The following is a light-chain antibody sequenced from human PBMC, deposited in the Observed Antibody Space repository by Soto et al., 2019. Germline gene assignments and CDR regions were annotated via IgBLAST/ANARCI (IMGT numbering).Light chain of an antibody. CDR2: EVS. J-gene: IGLJ2*01. CDR1: SSDVGGYNY. CDR3: SSYARNRDIL. Sequence: QSVLTQPASVSGSPGQSITISCTGTSSDVGGYNYVSWYQQHPGKAPKLMIYEVSKRPSGVPDRFSGSKSGNTASLTVSGLQAEDEADYYCSSYARNRDILFGGGTQLTVL. V-gene: IGLV2-8*01.